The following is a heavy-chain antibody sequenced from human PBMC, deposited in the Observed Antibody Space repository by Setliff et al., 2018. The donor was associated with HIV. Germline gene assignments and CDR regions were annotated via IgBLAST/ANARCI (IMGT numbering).Heavy chain of an antibody. Sequence: ASVKVSCKASATFTNVDIHWLRRATGQGLEWMGWMNPNSGVSGYGQKFQGRVTMTRDTSISTAYMELSSLTPEDTAVYYCARGKGVGGVIITGGLDVWGKGTTVTVSS. D-gene: IGHD3-10*01. V-gene: IGHV1-8*01. CDR1: ATFTNVD. CDR2: MNPNSGVS. J-gene: IGHJ6*04. CDR3: ARGKGVGGVIITGGLDV.